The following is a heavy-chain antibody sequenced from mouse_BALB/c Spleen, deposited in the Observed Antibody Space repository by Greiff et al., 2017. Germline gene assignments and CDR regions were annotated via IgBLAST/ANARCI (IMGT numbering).Heavy chain of an antibody. CDR3: ARDSNYGSSYDY. V-gene: IGHV7-3*02. CDR2: IRHKDNGYTT. D-gene: IGHD1-1*01. J-gene: IGHJ2*01. CDR1: GFTFTDYY. Sequence: EVKVVESGGGLVQPGGSLRLSCETSGFTFTDYYMSWVRQPPGKALEWLGFIRHKDNGYTTEYSASVKGRFTISRDTAQSILYLQMNTLRAEDSATYYCARDSNYGSSYDYWGQGTTLTVSS.